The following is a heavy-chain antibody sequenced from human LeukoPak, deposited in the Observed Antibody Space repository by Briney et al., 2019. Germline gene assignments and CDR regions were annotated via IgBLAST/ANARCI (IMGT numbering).Heavy chain of an antibody. CDR3: AKPYSSSWEGYFDY. CDR2: ISGSGGST. J-gene: IGHJ4*02. V-gene: IGHV3-23*01. D-gene: IGHD6-13*01. CDR1: GFTFSNAW. Sequence: PGGSLRLSCAASGFTFSNAWMSWVRQAPGKGLEWVSAISGSGGSTYYADSVKGRFTISRDNSKNTLYLQMNSLRAEDTAVYYYAKPYSSSWEGYFDYWGQGTLVTVSS.